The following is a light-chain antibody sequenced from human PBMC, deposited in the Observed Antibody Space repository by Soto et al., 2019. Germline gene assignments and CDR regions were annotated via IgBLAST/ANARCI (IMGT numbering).Light chain of an antibody. J-gene: IGKJ1*01. CDR2: GAS. V-gene: IGKV3-20*01. CDR1: QGVSSGY. CDR3: QQYGSSPRT. Sequence: DIVLTQSPGTLSLSPGERATLSCRASQGVSSGYLAWYQQNPGQAPRLLISGASSRATGIPDRFSGSGSGTDFTLTISRLEPEDFAVYYCQQYGSSPRTFGQGTKVEIK.